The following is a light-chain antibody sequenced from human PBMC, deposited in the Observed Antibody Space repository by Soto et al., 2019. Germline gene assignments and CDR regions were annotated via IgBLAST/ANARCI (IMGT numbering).Light chain of an antibody. J-gene: IGKJ5*01. CDR2: GAS. CDR1: QSVSSSY. V-gene: IGKV3-20*01. Sequence: EIVLTQSPGTLSLSPGERATLSCRASQSVSSSYLAWYQQKPGQAPRLLIYGASSRATGIPDRFSGSGSGTDFTLIISRLEPEECAVYYCQQYGSSPPITLGQGTRLEIK. CDR3: QQYGSSPPIT.